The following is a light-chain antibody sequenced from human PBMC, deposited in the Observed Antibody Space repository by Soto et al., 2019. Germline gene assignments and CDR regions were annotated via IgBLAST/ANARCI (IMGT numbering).Light chain of an antibody. CDR2: EVS. CDR3: CSYAVTSTYA. J-gene: IGLJ1*01. CDR1: SSDVGSYNL. Sequence: QSVLTQPASVSGSPGQSITISCTGTSSDVGSYNLVSWYQQHPGKAPKLMIYEVSKRPSGVSNRFSGSKSGNTASLTISGLQAEDEADYYCCSYAVTSTYAFGTGTQLTVL. V-gene: IGLV2-23*02.